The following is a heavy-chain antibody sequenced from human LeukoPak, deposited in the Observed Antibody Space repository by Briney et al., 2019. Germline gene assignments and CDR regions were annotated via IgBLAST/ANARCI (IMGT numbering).Heavy chain of an antibody. Sequence: RGESLKISCKGSGYSFTSYWIAWVRQMPGEGLEWMGIIYPGDSDTRYSPSFQGQVTISADKSISTAYLQWSSLKASDNAIYYCARRASSEEYFQHWGQGTLVTVSS. D-gene: IGHD6-13*01. CDR1: GYSFTSYW. J-gene: IGHJ1*01. V-gene: IGHV5-51*01. CDR2: IYPGDSDT. CDR3: ARRASSEEYFQH.